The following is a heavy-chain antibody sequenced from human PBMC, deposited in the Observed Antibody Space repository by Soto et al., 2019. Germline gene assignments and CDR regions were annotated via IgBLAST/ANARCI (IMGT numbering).Heavy chain of an antibody. J-gene: IGHJ6*02. CDR1: GFTFTSSA. CDR3: AAGNIVATIYYYYYGMDV. V-gene: IGHV1-58*01. D-gene: IGHD5-12*01. Sequence: QMQLVQSGPEVKKPGTSVKVSCKASGFTFTSSAVQWVRQARGQRLEWIGWIVVGSGNTNYAQKFQERVTITRDMSTSTAYRELSSLRSEDTAVYYCAAGNIVATIYYYYYGMDVWGQGTTVTVSS. CDR2: IVVGSGNT.